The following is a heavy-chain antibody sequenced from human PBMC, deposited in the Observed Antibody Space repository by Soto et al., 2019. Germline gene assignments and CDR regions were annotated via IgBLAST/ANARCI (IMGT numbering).Heavy chain of an antibody. J-gene: IGHJ4*02. CDR2: ISYDGTKE. CDR3: ARRYGDYPRIDY. CDR1: GFTFSSLA. Sequence: QVQLVESGGGVVQPGRSLRLSCAASGFTFSSLAMHWVRQAPGKGLEWVALISYDGTKEYYADSVKGRFTICRDNSKNTLCLQMNSLRPEDTAVYYCARRYGDYPRIDYWGQGTLVTVST. V-gene: IGHV3-30-3*01. D-gene: IGHD4-17*01.